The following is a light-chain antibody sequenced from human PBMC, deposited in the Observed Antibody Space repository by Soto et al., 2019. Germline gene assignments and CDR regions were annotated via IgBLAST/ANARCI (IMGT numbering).Light chain of an antibody. Sequence: EIVMTQSPATLAVSPGETTRLSCRASQSINSDVAWYQQKLGQTPRLLIHGASTRATGIAARFSGSGSGTVFTLTISGLQSEDFATYYCQQYNYWPVTFGGGTKVEIK. V-gene: IGKV3-15*01. J-gene: IGKJ4*01. CDR3: QQYNYWPVT. CDR2: GAS. CDR1: QSINSD.